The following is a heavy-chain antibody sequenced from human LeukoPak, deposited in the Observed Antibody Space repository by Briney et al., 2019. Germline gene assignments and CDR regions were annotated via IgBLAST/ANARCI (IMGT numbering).Heavy chain of an antibody. CDR3: ATRLGATMLRGPSGRPNAFDI. V-gene: IGHV4-34*01. CDR1: GGSFSGYY. Sequence: PSETLSLTCAVYGGSFSGYYWSWIRQPPGKGLEWIGEINHRGSTKYNPSHTSRVTISVATSTNQFTLKLSTVTAGDTAVYPCATRLGATMLRGPSGRPNAFDIWGQGTMVTVSS. CDR2: INHRGST. J-gene: IGHJ3*02. D-gene: IGHD3-10*01.